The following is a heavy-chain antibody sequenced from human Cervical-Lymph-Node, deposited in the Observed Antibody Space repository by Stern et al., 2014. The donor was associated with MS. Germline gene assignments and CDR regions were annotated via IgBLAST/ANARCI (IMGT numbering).Heavy chain of an antibody. CDR1: GGTFSSYA. J-gene: IGHJ4*02. CDR3: ARGWSYDILTGYSY. CDR2: VIPIFGRA. V-gene: IGHV1-69*12. D-gene: IGHD3-9*01. Sequence: VQLVQSGAEVKKPGSSVKVSCKASGGTFSSYAISWVRKAPGHGLEWMGGVIPIFGRANYAQKFQGRVTITADESTSTAYMELSSLRSEDTAVYYCARGWSYDILTGYSYWGQGTLVTVSS.